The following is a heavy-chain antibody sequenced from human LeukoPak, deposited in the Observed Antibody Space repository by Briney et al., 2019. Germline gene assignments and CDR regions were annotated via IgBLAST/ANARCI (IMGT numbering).Heavy chain of an antibody. D-gene: IGHD3-22*01. Sequence: PSETLSLTCTVSGGSIRSGDYYWSWSRQTPGKGLEWLGFIYYSGGTYYNPSLKSRITISVDTSKEQFSLKLRSVTAADTAVYYGARGLGSSVVIPNWFDPWGQGILVTVSS. CDR2: IYYSGGT. V-gene: IGHV4-30-4*01. J-gene: IGHJ5*02. CDR3: ARGLGSSVVIPNWFDP. CDR1: GGSIRSGDYY.